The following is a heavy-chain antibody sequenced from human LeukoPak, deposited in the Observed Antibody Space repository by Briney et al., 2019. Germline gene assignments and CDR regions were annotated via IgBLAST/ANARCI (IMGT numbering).Heavy chain of an antibody. CDR2: ISGSGGST. CDR1: GFTFSSYA. Sequence: GGSLRLSCAASGFTFSSYAMSWVRQAPGKGLKWVSAISGSGGSTYYADSVKGRFTISRDNSKNTLYLQMNSLRAEDTAVYYCAKGDYGSGSPSALDIWGQGTMVTVSS. D-gene: IGHD3-10*01. CDR3: AKGDYGSGSPSALDI. J-gene: IGHJ3*02. V-gene: IGHV3-23*01.